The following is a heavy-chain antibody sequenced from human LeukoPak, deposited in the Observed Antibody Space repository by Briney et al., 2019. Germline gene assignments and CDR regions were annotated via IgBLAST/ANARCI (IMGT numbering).Heavy chain of an antibody. CDR1: GGSFSGYY. V-gene: IGHV4-34*01. CDR2: INHSGST. Sequence: SETLSLTCAVYGGSFSGYYWSWIRQPPGKGLEWIGEINHSGSTNYNPSLKSRVTISVDTSKNQFSLKLSSVTAADTAVYYCARFWNFNLVLPGGTAPHPDYWGQGTLVTVSS. D-gene: IGHD3-3*01. J-gene: IGHJ4*02. CDR3: ARFWNFNLVLPGGTAPHPDY.